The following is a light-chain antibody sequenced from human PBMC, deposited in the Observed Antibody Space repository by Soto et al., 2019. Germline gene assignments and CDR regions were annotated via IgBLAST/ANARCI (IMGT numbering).Light chain of an antibody. CDR1: STDVGSHNY. CDR2: EVN. J-gene: IGLJ2*01. V-gene: IGLV2-14*01. CDR3: RSYTTNNTVV. Sequence: QSALTQAASVSESPGQSISLSCGGTSTDVGSHNYVSWYQQHPGKAPKLIIFEVNNRPSGVSHRFSGSKSGNTASLTISDLQGEDEADYYCRSYTTNNTVVFGGGTKLTVL.